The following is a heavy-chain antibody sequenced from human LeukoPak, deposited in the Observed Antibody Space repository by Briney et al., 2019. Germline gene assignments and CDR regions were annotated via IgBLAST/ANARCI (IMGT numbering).Heavy chain of an antibody. D-gene: IGHD5-12*01. CDR2: ISGRGGST. V-gene: IGHV3-23*01. CDR3: AKGVATTNYWYFDL. CDR1: GFIFSSYA. J-gene: IGHJ2*01. Sequence: GGSLRLSCAASGFIFSSYAMSWVRQAPGKGLEWVSGISGRGGSTHYADSVKGRFTVSRDNSNNTLYLQMDSLRADDTAVYYCAKGVATTNYWYFDLWGRGTLVPVSS.